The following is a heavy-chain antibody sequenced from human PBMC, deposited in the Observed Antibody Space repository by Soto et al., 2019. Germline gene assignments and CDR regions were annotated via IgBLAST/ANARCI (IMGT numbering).Heavy chain of an antibody. D-gene: IGHD2-15*01. J-gene: IGHJ1*01. CDR2: TYYRSKWYN. V-gene: IGHV6-1*01. CDR1: GDSVSSNSAA. Sequence: SQTLSLTCAISGDSVSSNSAAWNWIRQSPSRGLEWLGRTYYRSKWYNDYAVSVKSRITINPDTSKNQSSLQLNSGTPEDRAVYYCARVAAARYCSGGSCYRAEYFPHWGQGTLVTVSS. CDR3: ARVAAARYCSGGSCYRAEYFPH.